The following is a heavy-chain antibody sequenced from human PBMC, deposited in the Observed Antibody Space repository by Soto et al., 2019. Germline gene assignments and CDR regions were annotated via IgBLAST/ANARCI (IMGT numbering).Heavy chain of an antibody. CDR1: GFTFSSYD. CDR2: ISSNGGTT. CDR3: VRRVSGNYDY. D-gene: IGHD1-7*01. Sequence: EVQLAESEGGMVQPGGSLRLSCVASGFTFSSYDMHWVRQAPGKGLEYVSSISSNGGTTYYGNSVKGRFTISRDNSKNTLYLQMGSLRAEDMAVYYCVRRVSGNYDYWGQGTLVNVSS. J-gene: IGHJ4*02. V-gene: IGHV3-64*01.